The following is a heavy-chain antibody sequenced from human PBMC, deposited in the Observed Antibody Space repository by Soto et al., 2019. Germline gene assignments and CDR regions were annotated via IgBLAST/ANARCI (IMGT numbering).Heavy chain of an antibody. Sequence: XATLSLTCAVSGASIIGSYYYWAWLRQSPGKGPEWIGSVFYTGFTSYNPSLESRVSVSVDTSKSQFSLKLSAVTAADTAVYYCATSQKGYNWNYFDHWGQGALVTVS. J-gene: IGHJ4*02. CDR3: ATSQKGYNWNYFDH. CDR2: VFYTGFT. CDR1: GASIIGSYYY. D-gene: IGHD1-20*01. V-gene: IGHV4-39*01.